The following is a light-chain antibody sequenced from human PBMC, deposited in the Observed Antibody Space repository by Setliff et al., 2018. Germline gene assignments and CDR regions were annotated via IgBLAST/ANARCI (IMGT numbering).Light chain of an antibody. V-gene: IGLV2-14*01. CDR3: SSYTSSSTSYV. CDR2: DVS. J-gene: IGLJ1*01. Sequence: LPQPVAVSGSPGLSITISCTGTSSDVGGYNYVSWYQQHPGKAPKVMIYDVSKRPSGVSNRFSGSKSGNTASLTISGLQAEDEADYYCSSYTSSSTSYVFGTGTKVTVL. CDR1: SSDVGGYNY.